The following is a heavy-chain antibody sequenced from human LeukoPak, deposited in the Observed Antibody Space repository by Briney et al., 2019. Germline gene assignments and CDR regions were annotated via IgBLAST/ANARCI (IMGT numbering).Heavy chain of an antibody. CDR3: AKDEVGATTNAYYCYGMDV. J-gene: IGHJ6*02. V-gene: IGHV3-23*01. Sequence: PGGSLRLSCAASGFTFSSYAMSWVRQAPGKGLEWVSAISGSGGSTYYADSVKGRFTISRDNSKNTLYLQMNSLRAEDTAVYYCAKDEVGATTNAYYCYGMDVWGQGTTVTVSS. CDR2: ISGSGGST. D-gene: IGHD1-26*01. CDR1: GFTFSSYA.